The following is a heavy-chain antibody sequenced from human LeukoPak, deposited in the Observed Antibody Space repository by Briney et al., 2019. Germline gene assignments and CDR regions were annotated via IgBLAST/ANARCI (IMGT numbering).Heavy chain of an antibody. D-gene: IGHD3-10*01. Sequence: SETLSLTCAVYGGSFSGYYWSWIRQPPGKGLEWIGEINHSGSTNYNPSLKSRVTISVDTSKNQFSLKLSSVTAADTAVYYCARHPWRAGAFDIGAQGSRVPVSS. CDR2: INHSGST. CDR1: GGSFSGYY. CDR3: ARHPWRAGAFDI. V-gene: IGHV4-34*01. J-gene: IGHJ3*02.